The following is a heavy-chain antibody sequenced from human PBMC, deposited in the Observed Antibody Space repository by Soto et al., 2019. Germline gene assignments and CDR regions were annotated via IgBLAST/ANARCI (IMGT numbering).Heavy chain of an antibody. D-gene: IGHD3-22*01. CDR2: ISGSGGST. CDR3: AKVTPYYYDSSGYFDY. V-gene: IGHV3-23*01. CDR1: GFTFSSYA. Sequence: GGSLRLSCAASGFTFSSYAMSWVRQAPGKGLEWVSAISGSGGSTYYADSVKGRFTISRDNSKNTLYLQMNSLRAEDTAVYYCAKVTPYYYDSSGYFDYWGQGTMVTVYS. J-gene: IGHJ4*02.